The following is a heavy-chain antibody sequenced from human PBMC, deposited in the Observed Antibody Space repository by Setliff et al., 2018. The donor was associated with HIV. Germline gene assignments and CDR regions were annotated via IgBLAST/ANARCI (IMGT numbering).Heavy chain of an antibody. CDR1: GGTFSTQT. CDR3: ATDSSGLKYFDS. Sequence: SVKVSCKASGGTFSTQTFNWVRQAPGQGLEWMGGIIPLFGTAKYIQKFQGRVTITADGSTGTAYMELSSRRFEDTAVYFCATDSSGLKYFDSWGQGTLVTVSS. V-gene: IGHV1-69*13. J-gene: IGHJ4*02. CDR2: IIPLFGTA. D-gene: IGHD1-26*01.